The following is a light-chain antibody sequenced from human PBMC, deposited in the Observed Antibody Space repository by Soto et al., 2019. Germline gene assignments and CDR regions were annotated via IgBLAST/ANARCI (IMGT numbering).Light chain of an antibody. CDR3: QQHNNSRFGT. CDR2: DAS. J-gene: IGKJ1*01. V-gene: IGKV1-5*01. Sequence: VRVTQFHSTLSASVGDRVTITCRASHSIITWLAWYRQKPWKAPKLLIYDASLLESGVPSRFGGSGTGTEFTLTSMKLEDVAVASYQQHNNSRFGTFGQGTKVDIK. CDR1: HSIITW.